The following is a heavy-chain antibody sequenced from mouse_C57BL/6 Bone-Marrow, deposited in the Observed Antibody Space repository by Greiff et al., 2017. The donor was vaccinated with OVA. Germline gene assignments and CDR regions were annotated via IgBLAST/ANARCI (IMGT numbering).Heavy chain of an antibody. D-gene: IGHD2-5*01. CDR3: EKGGYSNYEGFDY. CDR2: INPSSGYT. CDR1: GYTFTSYT. Sequence: VQLQQSGAELARPGASVKMSCKASGYTFTSYTMHWVKQRPGQGLEWIGYINPSSGYTKYNQKFKDKATLTADKSSSTAYMQLSSLTSEDSAVYYREKGGYSNYEGFDYWGQGTTLTVSS. V-gene: IGHV1-4*01. J-gene: IGHJ2*01.